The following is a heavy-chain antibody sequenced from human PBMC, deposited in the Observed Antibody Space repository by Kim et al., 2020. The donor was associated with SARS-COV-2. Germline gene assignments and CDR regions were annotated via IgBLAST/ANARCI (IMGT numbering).Heavy chain of an antibody. J-gene: IGHJ6*02. CDR2: ISAYNGNT. CDR3: ARDPGGIDADIVATILGYYYYGMDV. V-gene: IGHV1-18*01. CDR1: GYTFTSYG. Sequence: ASVKVSCKASGYTFTSYGISWVRQAPGQGLEWMGWISAYNGNTNYAQKLQGRVTMTTDTSTSTAYMELRSLRSDDTAVYYCARDPGGIDADIVATILGYYYYGMDVWGQGTTVTVSS. D-gene: IGHD5-12*01.